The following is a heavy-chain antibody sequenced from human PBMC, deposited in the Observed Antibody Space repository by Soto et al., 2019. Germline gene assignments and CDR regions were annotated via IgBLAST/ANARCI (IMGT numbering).Heavy chain of an antibody. V-gene: IGHV3-23*01. J-gene: IGHJ4*02. Sequence: GGSLRLSCAASGFTFSSYAMSWVRQAPGKGLEWVSAISGSGGSTYYADSVKGRFTISRDNSKNTLYRQMNSLRAEDTAVYYCAKVLPSYCGGDCSPGPFDYWGQGTLVTVSS. CDR3: AKVLPSYCGGDCSPGPFDY. CDR1: GFTFSSYA. CDR2: ISGSGGST. D-gene: IGHD2-21*01.